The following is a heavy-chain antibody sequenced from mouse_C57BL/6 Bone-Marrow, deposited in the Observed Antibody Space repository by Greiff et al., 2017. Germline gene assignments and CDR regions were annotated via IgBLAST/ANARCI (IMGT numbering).Heavy chain of an antibody. J-gene: IGHJ1*03. CDR3: TSLGTTVVAPDWYFDV. D-gene: IGHD1-1*01. Sequence: EVQLQQSGAELVRPGASVKLSCTASGFNIKDDYMHWVKQRPEQGLEWIGWIDPENGDTEYASKFQGKATITADTSSNTAYLQLSSLTSEDTAVYYCTSLGTTVVAPDWYFDVWGTGTTVTVSS. CDR2: IDPENGDT. CDR1: GFNIKDDY. V-gene: IGHV14-4*01.